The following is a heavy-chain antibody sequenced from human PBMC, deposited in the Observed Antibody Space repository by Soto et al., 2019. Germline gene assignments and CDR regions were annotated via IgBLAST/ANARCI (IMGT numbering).Heavy chain of an antibody. Sequence: LRLSCAASGFIFSSYGMYWIRQAPGKGLEWVAGISHDGSNKYYGDSVKGRCTISRDNSKNTLFLQIDSLRAEDTAVYYCAKLIGGIKAIGGTGNWLDPWGQGTLVTVS. V-gene: IGHV3-30*18. D-gene: IGHD1-7*01. J-gene: IGHJ5*02. CDR1: GFIFSSYG. CDR3: AKLIGGIKAIGGTGNWLDP. CDR2: ISHDGSNK.